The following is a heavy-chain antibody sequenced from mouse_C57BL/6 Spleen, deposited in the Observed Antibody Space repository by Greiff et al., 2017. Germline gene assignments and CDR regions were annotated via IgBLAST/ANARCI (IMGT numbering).Heavy chain of an antibody. CDR3: ARGELGLYAMDY. CDR1: GYTFTDYY. D-gene: IGHD4-1*01. J-gene: IGHJ4*01. Sequence: VQLQQSGPELVKPGASVKISCKASGYTFTDYYMNWVKQSHGKSLEWIGDINPNNGGTSYNQKFKGKATLTVDKSSSTAYMELRSLTSEDSAVYYCARGELGLYAMDYWGQGTSVTVSS. V-gene: IGHV1-26*01. CDR2: INPNNGGT.